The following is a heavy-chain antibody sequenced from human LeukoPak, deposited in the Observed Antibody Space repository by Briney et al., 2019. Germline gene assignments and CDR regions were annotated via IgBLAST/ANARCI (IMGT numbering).Heavy chain of an antibody. Sequence: SETLSLTCTVSGGSIRSYYWSWIRQPAGKGLEWIGRIYTSGSTNYNPSLKSRVTMSVDTSKNQFSLKLSSVTAADTAVYYCARGGRNYYYYYMDVWGKGTTVTISS. CDR3: ARGGRNYYYYYMDV. CDR2: IYTSGST. CDR1: GGSIRSYY. J-gene: IGHJ6*03. V-gene: IGHV4-4*07.